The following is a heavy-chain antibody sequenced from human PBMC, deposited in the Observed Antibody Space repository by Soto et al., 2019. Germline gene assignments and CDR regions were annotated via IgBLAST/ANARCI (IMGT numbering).Heavy chain of an antibody. V-gene: IGHV3-30*18. J-gene: IGHJ4*02. CDR3: AQGARYTVTAPDDY. D-gene: IGHD2-21*02. Sequence: QVQLVESGGGVVQPGRSLRLSCVASEFIFGSYGMHWVRQAPGEGLEWVAGISYDGTNKYYADSVKGRFTISRDNSKNTLWLQMNSLRAEDTAVYYCAQGARYTVTAPDDYWGQGTLVTVSS. CDR2: ISYDGTNK. CDR1: EFIFGSYG.